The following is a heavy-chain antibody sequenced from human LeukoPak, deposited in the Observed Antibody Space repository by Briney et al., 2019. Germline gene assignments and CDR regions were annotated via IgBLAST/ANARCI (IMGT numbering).Heavy chain of an antibody. CDR2: IFYSGNT. V-gene: IGHV4-59*08. J-gene: IGHJ4*02. CDR3: ARLAAISGSDYPDD. CDR1: GVSISSYY. D-gene: IGHD1-26*01. Sequence: SETLSLTCTVSGVSISSYYWCWIRQPPGKGLEWIGYIFYSGNTIYNPSLKSRVTISVDTSKNHFSLRLRSVTAADTAVYYCARLAAISGSDYPDDWGQGTLVTVSS.